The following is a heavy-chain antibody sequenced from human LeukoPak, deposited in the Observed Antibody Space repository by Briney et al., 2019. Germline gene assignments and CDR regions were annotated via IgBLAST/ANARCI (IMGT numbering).Heavy chain of an antibody. CDR3: AKDGSFSWGLLGGHPENEYYFDY. CDR2: ISGIGGST. V-gene: IGHV3-23*01. CDR1: GFTFSSYA. D-gene: IGHD1-26*01. J-gene: IGHJ4*02. Sequence: PGGSLRLSCAASGFTFSSYAMSWVRQAPGKGLEWVSAISGIGGSTYYADSVKGRFTISRDNSKNTLYLQMNSLRAEDTAVYYCAKDGSFSWGLLGGHPENEYYFDYWGQGTLVTVSS.